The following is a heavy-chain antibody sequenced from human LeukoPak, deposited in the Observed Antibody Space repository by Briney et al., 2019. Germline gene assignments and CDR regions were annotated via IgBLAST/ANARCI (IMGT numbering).Heavy chain of an antibody. CDR3: ASTAKSGSDY. Sequence: SETLSLTCTVSGGSISSYYWSWIRQPPGKGLEWIGYIYYSGSTNYNPSLKSRVTISVDTFKNQFSLRLSSVTAADTAVYYCASTAKSGSDYWGQGTLVTVSS. CDR1: GGSISSYY. J-gene: IGHJ4*02. V-gene: IGHV4-59*01. CDR2: IYYSGST. D-gene: IGHD3-10*01.